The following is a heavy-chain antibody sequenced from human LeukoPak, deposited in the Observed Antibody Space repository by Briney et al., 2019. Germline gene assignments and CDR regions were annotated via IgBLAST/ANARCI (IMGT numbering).Heavy chain of an antibody. D-gene: IGHD3-3*01. CDR2: IKQDGSEK. CDR3: AREGGLRWSGYYYGMDV. CDR1: GFTFSSYW. V-gene: IGHV3-7*01. Sequence: GGSLRLSCAASGFTFSSYWMNWARQAPGKGLEWVANIKQDGSEKYYVDSVKGRFTISRDNAKNSLYLQMNSLRAEDTAVYYCAREGGLRWSGYYYGMDVWGQGTTVTVSS. J-gene: IGHJ6*02.